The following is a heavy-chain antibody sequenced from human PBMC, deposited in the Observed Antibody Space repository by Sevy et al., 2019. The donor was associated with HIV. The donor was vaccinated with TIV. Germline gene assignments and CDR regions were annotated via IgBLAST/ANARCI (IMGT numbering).Heavy chain of an antibody. Sequence: GGSLRLSCTASGFTFGDYCMSWVRQAPGKGLEWVAFLRSDVYGGTVDHAGSVEGRFVISRDDSKTIAYLQMNDLKTADTGVYYCTRWKAAQSIFDYWGQGALVTVSS. CDR2: LRSDVYGGTV. J-gene: IGHJ4*02. CDR1: GFTFGDYC. V-gene: IGHV3-49*04. D-gene: IGHD6-13*01. CDR3: TRWKAAQSIFDY.